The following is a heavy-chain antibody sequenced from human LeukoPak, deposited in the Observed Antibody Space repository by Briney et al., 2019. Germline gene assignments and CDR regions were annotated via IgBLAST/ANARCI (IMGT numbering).Heavy chain of an antibody. CDR2: IKSKTDGGTT. D-gene: IGHD3-3*01. Sequence: GRSLRLSCAASGFTFSNAWMSWVRQAPGKGLEWVGRIKSKTDGGTTDYGVPVKGRFTISRDDSKNTLDLQMNSLKTEDTAVYYCTTVKSILRFLEWLSYMDVWGKGTTVTVSS. CDR3: TTVKSILRFLEWLSYMDV. J-gene: IGHJ6*03. CDR1: GFTFSNAW. V-gene: IGHV3-15*01.